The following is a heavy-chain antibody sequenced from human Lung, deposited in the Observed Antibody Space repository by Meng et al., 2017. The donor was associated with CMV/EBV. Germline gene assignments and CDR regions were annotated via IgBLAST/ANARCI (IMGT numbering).Heavy chain of an antibody. V-gene: IGHV3-30*09. CDR2: ISPDGSNK. D-gene: IGHD3-10*02. CDR1: GFTFIDYT. Sequence: SCSGSGFTFIDYTLHWVRQAPGKGLEWVALISPDGSNKYYADSVKGRFAVSRDNSKNTLYLQMNSLRPEDTAVYYCARDMFAWAVPATPFEYWGQAXLVTVSS. CDR3: ARDMFAWAVPATPFEY. J-gene: IGHJ4*02.